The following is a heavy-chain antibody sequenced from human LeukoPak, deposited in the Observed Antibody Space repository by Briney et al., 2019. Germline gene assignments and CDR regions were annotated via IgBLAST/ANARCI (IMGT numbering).Heavy chain of an antibody. CDR2: ISAYNGNT. CDR3: ARHGAVLWSGTAMDAFDI. CDR1: GYTFTSYY. V-gene: IGHV1-18*04. Sequence: ASVKVSCKASGYTFTSYYMHWVRQAPGQGLEWMGWISAYNGNTNYAQKLQGRVTMTTDTSTSTAYMELRSLRSDDTAVYYCARHGAVLWSGTAMDAFDIWGQGTMVTVSS. J-gene: IGHJ3*02. D-gene: IGHD3-3*01.